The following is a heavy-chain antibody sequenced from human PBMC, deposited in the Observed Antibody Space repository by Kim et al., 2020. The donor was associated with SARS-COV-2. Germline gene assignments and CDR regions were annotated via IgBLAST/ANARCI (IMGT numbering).Heavy chain of an antibody. V-gene: IGHV4-59*01. CDR2: IYYSGST. CDR1: GGSISSYY. Sequence: SETLSLTCTVSGGSISSYYWSWIRQPPGKGLEWIGYIYYSGSTNYNPSLNSRVTISVDTSKNQFSLKLSSVTAADTAVYYCARLKTQRNLGGSGSYYNIYYYGMDVWGQGTTVTVSS. CDR3: ARLKTQRNLGGSGSYYNIYYYGMDV. D-gene: IGHD3-10*01. J-gene: IGHJ6*02.